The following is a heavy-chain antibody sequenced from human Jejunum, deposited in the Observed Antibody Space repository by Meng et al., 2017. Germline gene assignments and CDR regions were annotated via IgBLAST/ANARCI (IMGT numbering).Heavy chain of an antibody. CDR3: ARERALTVTGNLPGF. J-gene: IGHJ4*02. V-gene: IGHV1-2*06. D-gene: IGHD4-11*01. Sequence: QVQLVQSGAGVKKPGASVKVSCKASGYTFSGYNIHWVRQAPGQGLEWMGRINPNSGGTDYAQKFQGRVTMTRDTSISTAYMDLSSLTSDDTAVYYCARERALTVTGNLPGFWGQGTLVTVSS. CDR1: GYTFSGYN. CDR2: INPNSGGT.